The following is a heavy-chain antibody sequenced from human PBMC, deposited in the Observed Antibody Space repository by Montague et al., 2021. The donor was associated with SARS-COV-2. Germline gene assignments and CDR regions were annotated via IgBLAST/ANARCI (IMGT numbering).Heavy chain of an antibody. Sequence: SETLSLTCTVSGDSMSGDSLSRIEWTWIRQPAGIGLGLLGYTSNSDFTNDNPSLKNRVTTSVDTSNNQFSLKLNSVTAADTAVYYCARVRKDDYGDNYFDYWGQGTLVTASS. CDR2: TSNSDFT. J-gene: IGHJ4*02. CDR3: ARVRKDDYGDNYFDY. CDR1: GDSMSGDSLSRIE. D-gene: IGHD4-17*01. V-gene: IGHV4-61*10.